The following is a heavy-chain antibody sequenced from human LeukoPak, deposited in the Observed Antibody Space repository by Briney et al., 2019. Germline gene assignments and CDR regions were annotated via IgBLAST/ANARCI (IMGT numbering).Heavy chain of an antibody. CDR1: GGTFSSYA. CDR2: IIPILGIA. CDR3: ARQMGGYCSGGSCPYFDY. D-gene: IGHD2-15*01. J-gene: IGHJ4*02. Sequence: ASVKVSCKASGGTFSSYAISWVRQAPGQGLEWMGRIIPILGIANYAQKFQGRVTITADKSTSTAYMEPSSLRSEDTAVYYCARQMGGYCSGGSCPYFDYWGQGTLVTVSS. V-gene: IGHV1-69*04.